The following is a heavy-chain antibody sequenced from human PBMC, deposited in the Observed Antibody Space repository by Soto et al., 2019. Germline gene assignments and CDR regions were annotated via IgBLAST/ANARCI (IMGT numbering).Heavy chain of an antibody. CDR3: ARDVIVVVPSYAFDI. V-gene: IGHV3-7*01. CDR2: IKQDGSEK. CDR1: GFTFSRYW. D-gene: IGHD2-2*01. Sequence: GGSLRLSCAASGFTFSRYWMSWVRQAPGKGLEWVANIKQDGSEKYYVDSVKGRFTISRDNAKNSLYLQMNSLRDEDTAVYYCARDVIVVVPSYAFDIWGQGTMVTVSS. J-gene: IGHJ3*02.